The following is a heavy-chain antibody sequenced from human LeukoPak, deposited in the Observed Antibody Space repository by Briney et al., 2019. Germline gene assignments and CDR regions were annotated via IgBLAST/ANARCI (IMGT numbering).Heavy chain of an antibody. CDR1: GGTFSSYA. J-gene: IGHJ4*02. CDR2: IIPIFGTA. V-gene: IGHV1-69*13. Sequence: ASVNVSCKASGGTFSSYAISWVRQAPGQGLEWMGGIIPIFGTANYAQKFQGRVTITADESTSTAYMELSSLRSEDTAVYYCARDRDWAGYSYGFYYWGQGTLVTVSS. D-gene: IGHD5-18*01. CDR3: ARDRDWAGYSYGFYY.